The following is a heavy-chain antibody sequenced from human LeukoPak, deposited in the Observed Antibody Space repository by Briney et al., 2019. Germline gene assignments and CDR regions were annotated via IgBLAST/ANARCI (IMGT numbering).Heavy chain of an antibody. CDR2: THHSGSA. J-gene: IGHJ4*02. CDR3: ARLPHCPGGKCRDGGVHIDY. CDR1: GYSISRGYY. Sequence: SETLSLTCSVSGYSISRGYYWGWIRQPPGQGLEWIGSTHHSGSAYYKSSLKSRVTISVDTSRNQFSMKLSSVTAADTAVYYCARLPHCPGGKCRDGGVHIDYWGQGTLVTVSS. V-gene: IGHV4-38-2*02. D-gene: IGHD2-8*02.